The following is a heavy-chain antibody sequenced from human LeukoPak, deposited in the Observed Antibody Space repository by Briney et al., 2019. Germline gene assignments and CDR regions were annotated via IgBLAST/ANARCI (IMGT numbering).Heavy chain of an antibody. Sequence: GASVKVSCKASGYTFTSHGISWVRQAPGQGLEWMGWISAYNGNTNYAQKLQGRVTMTTDTSTTTAYMELRSLSSDDTAVYYCASLYGSGSPFDYWGQGTLVTVSS. D-gene: IGHD3-10*01. CDR2: ISAYNGNT. CDR1: GYTFTSHG. CDR3: ASLYGSGSPFDY. J-gene: IGHJ4*02. V-gene: IGHV1-18*01.